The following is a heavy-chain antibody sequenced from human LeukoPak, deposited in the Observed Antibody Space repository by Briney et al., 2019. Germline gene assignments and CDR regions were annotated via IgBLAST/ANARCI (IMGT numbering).Heavy chain of an antibody. CDR2: IYSSGNT. V-gene: IGHV4-59*01. J-gene: IGHJ4*02. CDR3: ARLRWQLVGPYFDY. Sequence: SETLSLTCSFSGDSISTYYWSWIRQSPGKGLEWIGHIYSSGNTDYNSSLKGRVTISVDTSKSQFSLRLSSVTATDTAVYYCARLRWQLVGPYFDYWGQGILVTVSS. CDR1: GDSISTYY. D-gene: IGHD1-26*01.